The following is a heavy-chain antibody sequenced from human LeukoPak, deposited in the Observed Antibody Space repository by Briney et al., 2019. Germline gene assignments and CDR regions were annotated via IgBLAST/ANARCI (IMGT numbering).Heavy chain of an antibody. CDR2: ISAYNGNT. CDR3: ARDVSMVITFGGVIVKDY. V-gene: IGHV1-18*01. CDR1: GYTFTSHG. D-gene: IGHD3-16*02. J-gene: IGHJ4*02. Sequence: ASVKVSCKASGYTFTSHGISWVRQAPGQGLEWMGWISAYNGNTNYAQKLQGRVTMTTDTSTSTAYMELRSLKSDDTAVYYCARDVSMVITFGGVIVKDYWGQGTLVTVSS.